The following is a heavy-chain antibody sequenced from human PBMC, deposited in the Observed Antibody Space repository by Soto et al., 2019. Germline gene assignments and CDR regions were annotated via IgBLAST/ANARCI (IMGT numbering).Heavy chain of an antibody. CDR3: ARSFGQLELRREYYYDGMDV. CDR2: IWYDGSNK. V-gene: IGHV3-33*01. D-gene: IGHD1-7*01. Sequence: GGSLRLSCAASGFTFSSYGMHWVRQAPGKGLEWVAVIWYDGSNKYYADSVKGRFTISRDNSKNTLYLQMNSLRAEDTAVYYCARSFGQLELRREYYYDGMDVWGQGTTVTVSS. J-gene: IGHJ6*02. CDR1: GFTFSSYG.